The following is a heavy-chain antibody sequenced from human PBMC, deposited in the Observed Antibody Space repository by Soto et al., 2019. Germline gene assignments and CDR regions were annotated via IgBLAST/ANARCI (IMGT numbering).Heavy chain of an antibody. CDR1: EFSFSSYN. CDR2: IGTRSSFV. V-gene: IGHV3-21*01. CDR3: AKDITTAARPSYYYGMDV. J-gene: IGHJ6*02. D-gene: IGHD6-6*01. Sequence: EVQLVESGGGLVKPGGSLRLSCVASEFSFSSYNMNWVRQAPGKGLEWVSSIGTRSSFVFYADSVKGRFTISRDNAKNSLYLQMNALRAEDTAIYYCAKDITTAARPSYYYGMDVWGQGTTVTVSS.